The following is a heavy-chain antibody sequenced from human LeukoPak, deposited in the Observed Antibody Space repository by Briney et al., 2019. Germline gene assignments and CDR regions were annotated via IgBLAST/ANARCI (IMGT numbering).Heavy chain of an antibody. V-gene: IGHV3-53*01. D-gene: IGHD3-22*01. J-gene: IGHJ4*02. CDR1: GFTVSSNY. CDR3: AKDRPNYYGSNGHYYKLNGDC. Sequence: GGSLRLSXAASGFTVSSNYMSWVRQAPGKGLEWVSVIYSGGSTYYADSVKGRFTISRDNSKNTLYLQMNSLRAEDTAVYYCAKDRPNYYGSNGHYYKLNGDCWGQGTLVTVSS. CDR2: IYSGGST.